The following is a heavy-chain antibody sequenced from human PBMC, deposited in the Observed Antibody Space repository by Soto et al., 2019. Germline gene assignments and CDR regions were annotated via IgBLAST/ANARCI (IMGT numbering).Heavy chain of an antibody. CDR3: ARCYCSVGSCYTCWHFDL. D-gene: IGHD2-15*01. Sequence: QVQLVQSGAEVKKPGASVKVSCKASGYTFNNYGISWVRQAPGQGLEWMGWIGPYNGNTDHAQNLQGRVTMTTDTATNTAYMELRSLRSADTALYYCARCYCSVGSCYTCWHFDLWGRGTLVTVSS. CDR2: IGPYNGNT. CDR1: GYTFNNYG. J-gene: IGHJ2*01. V-gene: IGHV1-18*01.